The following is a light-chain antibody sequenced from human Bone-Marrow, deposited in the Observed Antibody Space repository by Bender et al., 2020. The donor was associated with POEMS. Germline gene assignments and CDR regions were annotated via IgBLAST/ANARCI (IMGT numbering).Light chain of an antibody. Sequence: QSVLTQPPSVSGAPGQRVTISCTGSSSNIGAGYDVHWYQQLPGRGPKLLIYGNTNRPSGVPDRFSGYKSGTSASLAINGLQAEDEADYHCSSSRSTSSVVFGGGTKVTVL. CDR2: GNT. CDR1: SSNIGAGYD. J-gene: IGLJ3*02. CDR3: SSSRSTSSVV. V-gene: IGLV1-40*01.